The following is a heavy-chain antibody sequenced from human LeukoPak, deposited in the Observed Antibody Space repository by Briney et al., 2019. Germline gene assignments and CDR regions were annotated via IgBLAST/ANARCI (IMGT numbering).Heavy chain of an antibody. CDR3: ASTVRYDFWSGYFPWDY. V-gene: IGHV4-39*01. J-gene: IGHJ4*02. D-gene: IGHD3-3*01. Sequence: SETLSLTCTVSGGSISSSSYYWGWIRQPPGKGLEWIGSIYYSGSTYYNPSLKSRVTISVDTSKNQFSLKLSSVTAADTAVYYCASTVRYDFWSGYFPWDYWGQGTLVTVSS. CDR1: GGSISSSSYY. CDR2: IYYSGST.